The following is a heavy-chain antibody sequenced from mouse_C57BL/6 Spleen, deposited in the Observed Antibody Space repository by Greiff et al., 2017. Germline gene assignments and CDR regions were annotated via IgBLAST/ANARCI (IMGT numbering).Heavy chain of an antibody. CDR3: ARSGTGTDFDY. Sequence: LQQPGAELVKPGASVKLSCKASGYTFTSYWMQWVKQRPGQGLEWIGEIDPSDSYTNYNQKFKGKATLTVDTSSSTAYMQLSSLTSEDSAVYYCARSGTGTDFDYWGQGTTLTVSS. D-gene: IGHD4-1*01. J-gene: IGHJ2*01. V-gene: IGHV1-50*01. CDR2: IDPSDSYT. CDR1: GYTFTSYW.